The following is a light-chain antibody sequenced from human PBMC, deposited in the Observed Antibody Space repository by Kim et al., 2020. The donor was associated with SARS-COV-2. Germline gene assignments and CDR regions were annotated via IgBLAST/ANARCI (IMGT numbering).Light chain of an antibody. CDR2: FND. CDR3: EAWDDSLNAWV. Sequence: QSVLTQPPSVSEAPRQRVSISCSGNSSNIGKNAVNWYQQFPGKAPKLLIYFNDLLPSGVSDRFSGSKSGTSASLAISGLQSEDEADYYCEAWDDSLNAWVFGGGTQLTV. J-gene: IGLJ3*02. CDR1: SSNIGKNA. V-gene: IGLV1-36*01.